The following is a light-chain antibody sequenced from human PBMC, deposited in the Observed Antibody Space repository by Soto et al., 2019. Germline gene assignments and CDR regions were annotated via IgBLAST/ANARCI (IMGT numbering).Light chain of an antibody. CDR3: QHYNSYSEA. CDR2: ESS. CDR1: QGISTL. V-gene: IGKV1-9*01. J-gene: IGKJ1*01. Sequence: KLTQSPSSLSASFGDRVPITCRASQGISTLLAWYQQKPGKAPKVLIYESSLLQSGVPSRFSGSGSGTEFTLTISSLQPDDFATYYCQHYNSYSEAFGQGTKVDIK.